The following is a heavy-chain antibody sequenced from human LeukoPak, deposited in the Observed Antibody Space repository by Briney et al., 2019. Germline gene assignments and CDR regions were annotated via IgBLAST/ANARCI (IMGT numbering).Heavy chain of an antibody. J-gene: IGHJ4*02. CDR1: GFTLSSYE. Sequence: GGSLRLSCAASGFTLSSYEMNWVRQAPGKGLEWVSYISSSGSTIYYADPVKGRFTISRDNAKNSLYLQMNSLRAEDTAVYYCAREGGEWELLRTFDYWGQGTLVTVSS. CDR2: ISSSGSTI. CDR3: AREGGEWELLRTFDY. V-gene: IGHV3-48*03. D-gene: IGHD1-26*01.